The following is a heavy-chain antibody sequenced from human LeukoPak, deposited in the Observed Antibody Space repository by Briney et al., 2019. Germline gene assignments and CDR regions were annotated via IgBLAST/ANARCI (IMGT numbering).Heavy chain of an antibody. CDR3: ARVLGGAFDY. V-gene: IGHV4-38-2*02. Sequence: SETLSLTCTVSGYSISSCYYWGWIRQPPGKGLEWIGSIYHSGSTYYNPSLKSRVTISVDTSKNQFSLKLSSVTAADTAVYYCARVLGGAFDYWGQGTLVTVSS. CDR1: GYSISSCYY. CDR2: IYHSGST. D-gene: IGHD2-21*01. J-gene: IGHJ4*02.